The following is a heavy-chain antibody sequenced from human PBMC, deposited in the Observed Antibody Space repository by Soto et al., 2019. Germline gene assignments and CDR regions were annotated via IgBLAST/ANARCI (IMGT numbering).Heavy chain of an antibody. CDR3: ARTHIAAAEDDYYYYYMDV. CDR2: IFSNDEK. D-gene: IGHD6-13*01. J-gene: IGHJ6*03. Sequence: QVTLKESGPVLVKPTEPLTLTCTVSGFSLSNARMGVSWIRQPPGKALEWLAHIFSNDEKSYSTSLKSRLTIAKDTSKSQVVLTMTNMDPVDTATYYCARTHIAAAEDDYYYYYMDVWGKGTTVTVSS. V-gene: IGHV2-26*01. CDR1: GFSLSNARMG.